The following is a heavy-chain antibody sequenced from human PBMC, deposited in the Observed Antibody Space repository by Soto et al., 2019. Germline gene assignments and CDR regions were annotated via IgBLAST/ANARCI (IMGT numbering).Heavy chain of an antibody. CDR2: ISSSSSTI. Sequence: PGGSLRLSCAASGSTFSSYSMNWVRQAPGKGLEWVSYISSSSSTIYYADSVKGRFTISRDNAKNSLYLQMNSLRAEDTAVYYCARDASRDYGDYFDYWGQGTLVTVSS. D-gene: IGHD4-17*01. J-gene: IGHJ4*02. CDR1: GSTFSSYS. CDR3: ARDASRDYGDYFDY. V-gene: IGHV3-48*01.